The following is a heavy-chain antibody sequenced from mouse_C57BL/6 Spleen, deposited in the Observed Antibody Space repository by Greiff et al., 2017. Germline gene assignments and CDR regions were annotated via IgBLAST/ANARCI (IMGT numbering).Heavy chain of an antibody. CDR1: GYTFTGYS. CDR3: ARHDRITGYALDN. Sequence: QVQLQQSGAELVKPGASVKLSCKASGYTFTGYSIHWVKQRPGQGLEWIGWFYPAGGSTKYNEKFKGKATLTVDKSSSTAYMELSSLTSEDSAVYFGARHDRITGYALDNWGQGTSLT. D-gene: IGHD4-1*01. V-gene: IGHV1-62-2*01. J-gene: IGHJ4*01. CDR2: FYPAGGST.